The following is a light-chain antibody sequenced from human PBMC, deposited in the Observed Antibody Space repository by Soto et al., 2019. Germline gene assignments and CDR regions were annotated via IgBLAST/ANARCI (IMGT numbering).Light chain of an antibody. V-gene: IGLV1-44*01. Sequence: QSALTQPPSASGTPGQRVTIFCSGSSSNIGSNTVNWYQQLPGTAPKLLIYSNNQRPSGVPDRFSGSKSGTSASLAISGLQSEDEADYYCAAWDDSLNGLYVFGTGTKVTV. CDR3: AAWDDSLNGLYV. J-gene: IGLJ1*01. CDR1: SSNIGSNT. CDR2: SNN.